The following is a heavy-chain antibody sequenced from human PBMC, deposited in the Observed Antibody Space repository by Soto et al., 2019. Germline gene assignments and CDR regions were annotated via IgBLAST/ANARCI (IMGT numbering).Heavy chain of an antibody. CDR2: IKQDGSEK. CDR3: AGGDSLVPMEDYGEYAPGGY. V-gene: IGHV3-7*01. CDR1: GFTFSSYW. Sequence: EVQLVESGGGLVQPGGSLRLSCAASGFTFSSYWMSWVRQAPGQGLEWVANIKQDGSEKYYVDSVKGRFTISRDNAKNSLYLQMTGLRAVDTAVYYCAGGDSLVPMEDYGEYAPGGYWGQGTLVTVSS. J-gene: IGHJ4*02. D-gene: IGHD4-17*01.